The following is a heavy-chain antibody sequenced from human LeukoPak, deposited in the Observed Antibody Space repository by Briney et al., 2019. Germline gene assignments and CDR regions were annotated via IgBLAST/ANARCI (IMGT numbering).Heavy chain of an antibody. D-gene: IGHD2-15*01. CDR2: IYDSGST. V-gene: IGHV4-59*01. Sequence: PSETLSLTCTVSGGSISGYYWSWIRQPPGKGLEWIAYIYDSGSTNYYPSLKSRVTISVDTSKNQFSLKLSSVTSADTAVYYCARMTNMGSYWYFDLWGRGTLVTVSS. CDR3: ARMTNMGSYWYFDL. J-gene: IGHJ2*01. CDR1: GGSISGYY.